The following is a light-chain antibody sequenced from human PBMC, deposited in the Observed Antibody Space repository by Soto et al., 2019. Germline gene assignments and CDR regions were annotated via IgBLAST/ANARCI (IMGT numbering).Light chain of an antibody. CDR1: QDIGND. V-gene: IGKV1-17*01. J-gene: IGKJ5*01. CDR3: QQSYSTRIT. Sequence: DIQMTQSPSSLSASIGDRVTITCRASQDIGNDLGWFQQKPGKAPKRLIFATSGLQSGVPSRFSGSGSGTEFTLTISSLRPEDFATYYCQQSYSTRITFGQGTRLEIK. CDR2: ATS.